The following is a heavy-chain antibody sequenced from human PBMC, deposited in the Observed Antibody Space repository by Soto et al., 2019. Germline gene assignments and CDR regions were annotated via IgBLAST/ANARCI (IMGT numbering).Heavy chain of an antibody. D-gene: IGHD2-2*01. CDR1: GGSFSGCY. CDR3: ARGGPRLIGYCSSNSCRNWFEP. V-gene: IGHV4-34*01. Sequence: SETLSLTCAVYGGSFSGCYWSWIRQPPGKGLEWIGEINHSGSTNYNPSLKSRVTISVDTSKNQFSLKLSSVTAADTAVYYCARGGPRLIGYCSSNSCRNWFEPWGQGTLVTVSS. CDR2: INHSGST. J-gene: IGHJ5*02.